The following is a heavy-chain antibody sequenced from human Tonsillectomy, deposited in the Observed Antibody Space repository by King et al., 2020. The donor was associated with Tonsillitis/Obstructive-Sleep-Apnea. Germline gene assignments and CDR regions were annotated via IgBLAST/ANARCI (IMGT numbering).Heavy chain of an antibody. D-gene: IGHD2-2*02. J-gene: IGHJ6*03. CDR2: ISYNGLNK. CDR3: AKDGWEDVVDVPDAIRDYYYYYMDV. V-gene: IGHV3-30*18. Sequence: VQLVESGGGVVQPGRSLRLSCAASGFTFSRSAMHWVRQAPGKGLEWVADISYNGLNKQYVDSVKGRFTISRDNSKNTLYLQMNGLRGEDSAVYYCAKDGWEDVVDVPDAIRDYYYYYMDVWGKGTTVTVSS. CDR1: GFTFSRSA.